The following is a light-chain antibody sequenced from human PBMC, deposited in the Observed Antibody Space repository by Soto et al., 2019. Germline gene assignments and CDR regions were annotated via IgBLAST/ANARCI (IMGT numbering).Light chain of an antibody. J-gene: IGKJ2*01. V-gene: IGKV3-15*01. CDR3: QLYYNWPPYT. CDR2: GAS. CDR1: ETVRTN. Sequence: IVMTQSPATLSVSPGERVTLSCRASETVRTNLAWFQQKPGQTPRLLIFGASTRATGIPTRFTGSGSETEFTLTIGSLQSEDLAVYYCQLYYNWPPYTFGQGNKLEIK.